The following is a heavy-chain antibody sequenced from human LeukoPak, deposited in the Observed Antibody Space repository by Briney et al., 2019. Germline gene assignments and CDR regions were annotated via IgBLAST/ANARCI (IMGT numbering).Heavy chain of an antibody. CDR1: GYSFTSYW. V-gene: IGHV5-51*01. CDR2: IYPGDSDT. Sequence: GESLKISCKGSGYSFTSYWIGWVRQMPGKGLEWMGIIYPGDSDTRYSPSFQGQVTISADKSISTAYLQWSSLKASDTAMYYCATLGGQQLDLNWFDAWGQGTLVTVSS. J-gene: IGHJ5*02. D-gene: IGHD6-13*01. CDR3: ATLGGQQLDLNWFDA.